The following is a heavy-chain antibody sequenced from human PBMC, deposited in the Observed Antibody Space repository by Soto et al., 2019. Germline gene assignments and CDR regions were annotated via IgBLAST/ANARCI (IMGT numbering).Heavy chain of an antibody. CDR2: FYWDDGK. CDR1: GFSLSTSGVG. V-gene: IGHV2-5*02. CDR3: AHVACGEFVGSFGY. D-gene: IGHD3-16*01. Sequence: QITLKESGPTLVKPTQTLTLTCTFSGFSLSTSGVGVAWIRPPPGKALEWLAIFYWDDGKRYNPSLQNRLTITKDTSKNQVLLTMTNMDPVDTATYFCAHVACGEFVGSFGYWGQGTLVSVSS. J-gene: IGHJ4*02.